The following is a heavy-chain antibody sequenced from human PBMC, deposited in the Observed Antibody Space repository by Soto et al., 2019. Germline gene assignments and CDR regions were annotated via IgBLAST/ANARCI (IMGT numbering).Heavy chain of an antibody. CDR3: ARGVWGSPGGFDY. Sequence: QVQLQESGPGLVKPSQTLSLTCTVSGGYISSGGYYWSWIRQHPGKGLEWIGYIYYSGSTYYNPSLKRRVTISVDTSKNQFSLKLSSMTAADTAVYYCARGVWGSPGGFDYWGQGTLVTVSS. CDR1: GGYISSGGYY. D-gene: IGHD3-16*01. V-gene: IGHV4-31*03. J-gene: IGHJ4*02. CDR2: IYYSGST.